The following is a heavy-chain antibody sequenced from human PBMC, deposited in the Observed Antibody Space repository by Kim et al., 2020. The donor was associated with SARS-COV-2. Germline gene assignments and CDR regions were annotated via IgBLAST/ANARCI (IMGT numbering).Heavy chain of an antibody. V-gene: IGHV3-73*01. J-gene: IGHJ4*02. CDR3: TNAGLES. Sequence: RGSLRLSCATSGFNFSNSGMHWVRQASGKGLEWVGRIKGRPNNYATAYAASVQGRFTFSRDDSNNTAYLQMNSLNTDDTAVYYCTNAGLESWGQGTLVTVSS. CDR1: GFNFSNSG. CDR2: IKGRPNNYAT.